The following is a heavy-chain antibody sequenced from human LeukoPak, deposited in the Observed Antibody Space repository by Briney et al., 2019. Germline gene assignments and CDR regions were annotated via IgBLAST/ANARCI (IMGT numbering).Heavy chain of an antibody. CDR2: ISSSGSTI. V-gene: IGHV3-48*03. J-gene: IGHJ6*04. Sequence: GGSLRLSCAASGFTFSGSAMNWVRQAPGKGLEWVSYISSSGSTIYYADSVKGRFTISRDNAKNSLYLQMNSLRAEDTAVYYCAELGITMIGGVWGKGTTVTISS. CDR3: AELGITMIGGV. D-gene: IGHD3-10*02. CDR1: GFTFSGSA.